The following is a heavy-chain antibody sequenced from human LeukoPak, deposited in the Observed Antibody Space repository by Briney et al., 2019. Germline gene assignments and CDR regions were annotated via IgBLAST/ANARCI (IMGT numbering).Heavy chain of an antibody. D-gene: IGHD3-3*01. CDR3: ARDLVYDFWSGYYTSDYYYYMDV. CDR1: GDSVSSNSAA. Sequence: SQTLSLTCAISGDSVSSNSAAWNWIRQSPSRGLEWLGRTYYRSKWYNDYAVSVKSRITINPDTSKNQFSLQLNSVTPEDTAVYYCARDLVYDFWSGYYTSDYYYYMDVWGKGTTVTVSS. J-gene: IGHJ6*03. V-gene: IGHV6-1*01. CDR2: TYYRSKWYN.